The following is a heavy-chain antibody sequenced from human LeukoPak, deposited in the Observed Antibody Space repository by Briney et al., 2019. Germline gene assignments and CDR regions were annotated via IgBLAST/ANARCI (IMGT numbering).Heavy chain of an antibody. Sequence: PSETLSLTCTVFGGSISSGSYYWRWVRQPAGTGLEWIGRIYTSGSTNYNPSLKSRVTISVDTSNNQFSLKLSSVTAADTAVYYCARRNAVYWYFDLWGRGTLVTVSS. CDR2: IYTSGST. CDR3: ARRNAVYWYFDL. CDR1: GGSISSGSYY. V-gene: IGHV4-61*02. J-gene: IGHJ2*01. D-gene: IGHD1-1*01.